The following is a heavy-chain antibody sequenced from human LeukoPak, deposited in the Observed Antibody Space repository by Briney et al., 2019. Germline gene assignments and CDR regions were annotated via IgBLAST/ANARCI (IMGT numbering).Heavy chain of an antibody. CDR1: GFTFSSYR. CDR2: ITRSSSYI. J-gene: IGHJ4*02. CDR3: ARDSPRYCSGGSCYPFDY. Sequence: GGSLRLSCAASGFTFSSYRMTWARLAAGNGLESVSSITRSSSYIYYADSVKGRFTISRDNANNSLYLQMNSLRAEDTAVYYCARDSPRYCSGGSCYPFDYWGQGTLVTVSS. D-gene: IGHD2-15*01. V-gene: IGHV3-21*01.